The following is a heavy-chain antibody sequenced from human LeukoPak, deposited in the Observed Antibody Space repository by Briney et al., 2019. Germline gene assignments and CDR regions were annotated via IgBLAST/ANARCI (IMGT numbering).Heavy chain of an antibody. CDR3: VSLGYSSSSVRY. J-gene: IGHJ4*02. V-gene: IGHV3-30*04. CDR2: ISYDGGNK. Sequence: GGSLRLSCAASGFTFSRSAMHWVRQAPGKGLEWVAIISYDGGNKYYTDSVKGRFTISRDNSKNTLYLQMNSLRAEDTSVYFCVSLGYSSSSVRYWGQGTLVTVSS. CDR1: GFTFSRSA. D-gene: IGHD6-6*01.